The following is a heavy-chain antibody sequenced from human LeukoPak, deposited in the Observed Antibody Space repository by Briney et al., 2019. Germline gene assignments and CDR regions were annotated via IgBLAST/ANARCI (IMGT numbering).Heavy chain of an antibody. J-gene: IGHJ5*02. Sequence: PSETLSLTCTVSGGSISSGGYYWSWIRQHPGKGLEWIGYIYYSGSTYYNPSLKSRVTISVDTSKNQFSLKLSSVTAADTAVYYCAREDGEVTGYYTSVWFDPWGQGTLVTVSS. CDR1: GGSISSGGYY. D-gene: IGHD3-9*01. CDR3: AREDGEVTGYYTSVWFDP. V-gene: IGHV4-31*03. CDR2: IYYSGST.